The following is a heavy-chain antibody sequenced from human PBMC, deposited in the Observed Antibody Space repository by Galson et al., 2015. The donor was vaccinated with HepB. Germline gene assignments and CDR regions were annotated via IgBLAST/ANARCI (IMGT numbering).Heavy chain of an antibody. CDR3: AKGTLTDDSKGHFNWFDP. CDR2: INPSGGIT. J-gene: IGHJ5*02. V-gene: IGHV1-46*04. Sequence: SVKVSCKASGYTFTSYYMNWVRQAPGQGLEWMAIINPSGGITSYAHKLQGRVTMTRDTSTSTVYMELSSLRSEDTAVYYCAKGTLTDDSKGHFNWFDPWGQGTLVTVSS. CDR1: GYTFTSYY. D-gene: IGHD2-21*02.